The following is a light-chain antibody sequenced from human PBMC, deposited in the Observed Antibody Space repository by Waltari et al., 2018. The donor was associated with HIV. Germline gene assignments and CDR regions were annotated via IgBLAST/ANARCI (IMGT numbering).Light chain of an antibody. CDR1: SIGTKD. CDR3: QVWVNSVV. Sequence: SYELTQPLSVSVALGQTAKITCGGRSIGTKDVPWYRQKPGQAPELVIFNDSKRPSGIPGRFLGSKSTNTATLTITGAQVGDEADYYCQVWVNSVVFGGGTMLTVL. J-gene: IGLJ3*02. V-gene: IGLV3-9*01. CDR2: NDS.